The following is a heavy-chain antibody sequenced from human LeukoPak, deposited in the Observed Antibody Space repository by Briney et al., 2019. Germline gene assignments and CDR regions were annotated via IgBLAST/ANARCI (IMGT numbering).Heavy chain of an antibody. J-gene: IGHJ4*02. D-gene: IGHD6-19*01. CDR2: ISSSSSTI. CDR1: GFTFSSYS. V-gene: IGHV3-48*01. CDR3: ARLRIAVAGTTGDY. Sequence: GGSLRLSCAASGFTFSSYSMNWVRQAPGKGLERVSYISSSSSTIYYADSVKGRFAISRDNAKNSLYLQMNSLRAEDTAVYYCARLRIAVAGTTGDYWGQGTLVTVSS.